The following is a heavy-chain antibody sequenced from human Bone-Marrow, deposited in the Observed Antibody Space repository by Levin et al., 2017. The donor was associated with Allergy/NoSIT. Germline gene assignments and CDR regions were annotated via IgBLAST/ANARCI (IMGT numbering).Heavy chain of an antibody. D-gene: IGHD4-23*01. J-gene: IGHJ4*02. CDR1: GSTFSDDY. CDR2: ISDSGNSK. V-gene: IGHV3-11*01. Sequence: SCEVSGSTFSDDYMSWIRQAPGKGLEWLSYISDSGNSKYYADSVKGRFTISRDNAKNSLFLQMNALRAEDTAVYYCARDFSRVTEYWGQGTPVTVSS. CDR3: ARDFSRVTEY.